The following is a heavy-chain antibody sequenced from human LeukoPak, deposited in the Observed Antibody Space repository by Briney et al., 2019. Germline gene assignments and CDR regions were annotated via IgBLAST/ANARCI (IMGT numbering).Heavy chain of an antibody. J-gene: IGHJ4*02. CDR3: ARERYFDWLSVFDY. CDR1: GGTFSSYA. Sequence: GPSVKVSCKASGGTFSSYAISWVRQAPGQGLEWIGGIIPIFGTANSAQKFQGRVTITADKSTSTAYMELSSLRSEDTAVYYCARERYFDWLSVFDYWGQGTLVTVSS. D-gene: IGHD3-9*01. CDR2: IIPIFGTA. V-gene: IGHV1-69*06.